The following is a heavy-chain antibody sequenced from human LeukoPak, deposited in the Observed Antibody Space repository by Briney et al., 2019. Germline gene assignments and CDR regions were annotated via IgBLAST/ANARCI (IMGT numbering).Heavy chain of an antibody. D-gene: IGHD7-27*01. Sequence: GGSLRLSCAASGFTFSDYWMHWVRQAPGKGLEWVSYISGSSTYIYYVDSLKGRFTISRDNAKNSLYLQMNSLRVEDTAVYYCASTTGDRDYWGQGTLVNVSS. CDR3: ASTTGDRDY. CDR1: GFTFSDYW. V-gene: IGHV3-21*01. J-gene: IGHJ4*02. CDR2: ISGSSTYI.